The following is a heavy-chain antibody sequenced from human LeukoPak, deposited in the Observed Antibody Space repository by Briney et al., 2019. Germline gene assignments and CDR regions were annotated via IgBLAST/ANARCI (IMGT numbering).Heavy chain of an antibody. J-gene: IGHJ4*02. Sequence: GGSLRLSCAASGFTVSSNYMSWVRQAPGKGLEWVSFISPSADRTSNADSVEGRFTISRDNPRNTMYLQMNRLRDEDTAVYYCAIMHGYYDGSGYWVQWGQGTLVTVSS. CDR2: ISPSADRT. V-gene: IGHV3-23*01. D-gene: IGHD3-22*01. CDR3: AIMHGYYDGSGYWVQ. CDR1: GFTVSSNY.